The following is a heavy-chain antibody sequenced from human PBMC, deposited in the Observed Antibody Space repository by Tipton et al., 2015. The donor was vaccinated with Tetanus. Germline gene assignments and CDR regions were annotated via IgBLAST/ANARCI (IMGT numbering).Heavy chain of an antibody. Sequence: GSLRLSCVASGFTFSHFAVSWVRRAPGRGLEWVSSLSHDGGNIYYADFARGRFTISRDNSKNTLFLQMDDLRAEDTAIYYCEAQRTSEDFWGQGTPVTASS. CDR3: EAQRTSEDF. CDR2: LSHDGGNI. CDR1: GFTFSHFA. J-gene: IGHJ4*02. D-gene: IGHD1-14*01. V-gene: IGHV3-23*01.